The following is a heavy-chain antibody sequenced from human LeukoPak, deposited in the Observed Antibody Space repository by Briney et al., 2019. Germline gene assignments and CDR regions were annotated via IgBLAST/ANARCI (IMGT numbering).Heavy chain of an antibody. Sequence: GASVKVSCKASGYTFTSYGISWVRQAPGQGLEWMGWISAYNGNTNYAQKLQGRVTMTTDTSTSTAYMELRSLRSDDTAVYYCARDLYRYDSSGYRYYYYGMDVWGQGTTVTVSS. CDR3: ARDLYRYDSSGYRYYYYGMDV. CDR2: ISAYNGNT. V-gene: IGHV1-18*01. CDR1: GYTFTSYG. D-gene: IGHD3-22*01. J-gene: IGHJ6*02.